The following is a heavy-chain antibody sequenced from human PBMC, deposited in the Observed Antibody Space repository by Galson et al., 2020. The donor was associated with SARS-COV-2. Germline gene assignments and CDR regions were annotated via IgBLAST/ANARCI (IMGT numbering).Heavy chain of an antibody. CDR3: ARGPTYYDILTGYRRDYYYFDY. CDR2: INPNSGGT. D-gene: IGHD3-9*01. J-gene: IGHJ4*02. CDR1: GYTFTGYY. Sequence: ASVKVSCKASGYTFTGYYMHWVRQAPGQGLEWMGWINPNSGGTNYAQKFQGRVTMTRDTSISTAYMELSRLRSDDTAVYYCARGPTYYDILTGYRRDYYYFDYWGQGTLVTVSS. V-gene: IGHV1-2*02.